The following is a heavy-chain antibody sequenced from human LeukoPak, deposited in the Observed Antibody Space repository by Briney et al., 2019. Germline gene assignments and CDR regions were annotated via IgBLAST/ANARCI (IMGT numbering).Heavy chain of an antibody. V-gene: IGHV3-21*01. CDR2: ISSSSSYI. D-gene: IGHD1-26*01. CDR3: ASSLGSIVGADFDY. Sequence: AGGSLRLSCAASGFTFSSYSMNWVRQAPGKGLEWVSSISSSSSYIYYADSVKGRFTISRDNAKNSLYLQMNSLRAEDTAVYYCASSLGSIVGADFDYWGQGTLVTVSS. CDR1: GFTFSSYS. J-gene: IGHJ4*02.